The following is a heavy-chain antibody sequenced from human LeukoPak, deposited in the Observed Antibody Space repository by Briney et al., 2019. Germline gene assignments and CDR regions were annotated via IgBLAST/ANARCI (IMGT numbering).Heavy chain of an antibody. J-gene: IGHJ4*02. CDR1: GFTFSSYS. Sequence: GGSLRLSCAASGFTFSSYSMNWVHQAPGKGLEWVSSISSSSSYIYYADSVKGRFTISRDNAKNSLYLQMNSLRAEDTAVYYCARDVRYSSSSDDVDYWGQGTLVTVSS. V-gene: IGHV3-21*01. CDR2: ISSSSSYI. D-gene: IGHD6-6*01. CDR3: ARDVRYSSSSDDVDY.